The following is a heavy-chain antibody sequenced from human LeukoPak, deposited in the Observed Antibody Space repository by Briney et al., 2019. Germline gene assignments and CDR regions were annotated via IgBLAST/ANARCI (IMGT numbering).Heavy chain of an antibody. D-gene: IGHD6-13*01. CDR1: GGTFSSYA. CDR2: IIPILGIA. CDR3: ARGGSPSGFDP. Sequence: ASVKVSCKASGGTFSSYAISLVRQAPGQGLEWMGRIIPILGIANYAQKFQGRVTITADKSTSTAYMELSSLRSEDTAVYYCARGGSPSGFDPWGQGTLVTVSS. V-gene: IGHV1-69*04. J-gene: IGHJ5*02.